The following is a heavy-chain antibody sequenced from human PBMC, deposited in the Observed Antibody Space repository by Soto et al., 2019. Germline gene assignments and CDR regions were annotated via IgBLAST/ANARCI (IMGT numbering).Heavy chain of an antibody. Sequence: EVQLLESGGGLVEPGGSLRLSCTASGFSFSSYAMTWVRQAPGKGLEWVSSTTDDGGRTFYADSVKGRFTISRDNSNNRLYLQRNCLRAEDTALYYWGKGGGFGTGAYYNVAYWGQGTLVTVSS. CDR3: GKGGGFGTGAYYNVAY. D-gene: IGHD3-10*01. CDR2: TTDDGGRT. V-gene: IGHV3-23*01. J-gene: IGHJ4*02. CDR1: GFSFSSYA.